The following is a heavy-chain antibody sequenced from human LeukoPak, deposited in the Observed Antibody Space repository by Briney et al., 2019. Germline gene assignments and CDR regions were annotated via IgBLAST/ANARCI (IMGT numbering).Heavy chain of an antibody. V-gene: IGHV3-30*02. Sequence: GESLKISCAASGFTFNNFGMHWVRQAPGKGLEWVSFIGYEGVHKYYADSVKGRFTISKDNSKATLYLQMNSLRPEDTAVYYCAKDLHGGYSSDYWGQGTLVTVFS. J-gene: IGHJ4*02. CDR2: IGYEGVHK. D-gene: IGHD4-23*01. CDR3: AKDLHGGYSSDY. CDR1: GFTFNNFG.